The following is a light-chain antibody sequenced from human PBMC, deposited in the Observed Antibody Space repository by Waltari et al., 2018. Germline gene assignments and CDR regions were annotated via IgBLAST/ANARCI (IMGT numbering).Light chain of an antibody. J-gene: IGKJ1*01. V-gene: IGKV1-5*03. CDR3: QLLKGGSPWA. CDR2: NSS. CDR1: QSISPW. Sequence: DIQMTQSPSTLSASVGDRVTIACRASQSISPWLAWYQQKPGKAPKSLIYNSSTLENGGPSRFSVSESGTEFTLTISSLQPDDFVSYYCQLLKGGSPWAFGQGIKVE.